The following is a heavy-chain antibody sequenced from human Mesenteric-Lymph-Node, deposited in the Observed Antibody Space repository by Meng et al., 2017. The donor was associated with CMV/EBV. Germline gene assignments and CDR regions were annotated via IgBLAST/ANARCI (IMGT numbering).Heavy chain of an antibody. J-gene: IGHJ3*02. CDR3: ATSHLEYSSSSDAFDI. CDR1: GGFISNYY. Sequence: SETLSLTCTVSGGFISNYYWSWIRQPPGKGLEWIGYIYYTGTTKYNPSLKSRVTISADTSNKQLSLKLSSVTAADTAMYYCATSHLEYSSSSDAFDIWGQGIMVTVSS. D-gene: IGHD6-6*01. CDR2: IYYTGTT. V-gene: IGHV4-59*01.